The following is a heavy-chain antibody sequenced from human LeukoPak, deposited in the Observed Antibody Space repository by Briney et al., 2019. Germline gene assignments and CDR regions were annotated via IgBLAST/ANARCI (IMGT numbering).Heavy chain of an antibody. V-gene: IGHV3-23*01. Sequence: PGGSLRLSCAASGFTFSSYAMSWVRQAPGKGLEWVSAISGSGGSTYYADSVKGRFTISRDNSKNMLYLQMNSLRAEDTAVYYCAKSGSGLLWFGETYFDYWGQGTLVTVSS. D-gene: IGHD3-10*01. CDR1: GFTFSSYA. CDR2: ISGSGGST. J-gene: IGHJ4*02. CDR3: AKSGSGLLWFGETYFDY.